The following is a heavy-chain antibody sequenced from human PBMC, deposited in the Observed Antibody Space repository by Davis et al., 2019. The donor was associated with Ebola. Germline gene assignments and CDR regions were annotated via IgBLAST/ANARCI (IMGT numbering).Heavy chain of an antibody. J-gene: IGHJ6*04. Sequence: GESLKISCTASVITFSSYAMTWVRQAPGKGLEWVSAISGSGGSTYYEDSVKGRFTISRDNSKKTLYLQMNSLRAEDTAVYYCAKSGLSFGVVKYHYGMDVWGKGTTVTVSS. CDR1: VITFSSYA. CDR2: ISGSGGST. CDR3: AKSGLSFGVVKYHYGMDV. V-gene: IGHV3-23*01. D-gene: IGHD3-3*01.